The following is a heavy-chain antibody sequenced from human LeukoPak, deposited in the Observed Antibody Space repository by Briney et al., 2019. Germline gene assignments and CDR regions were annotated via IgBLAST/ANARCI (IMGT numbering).Heavy chain of an antibody. J-gene: IGHJ4*02. V-gene: IGHV3-11*04. CDR2: ISSSGSTI. D-gene: IGHD6-19*01. CDR1: GFTFNDYY. CDR3: ARVSGYSSGWYSGGKDY. Sequence: GGSLRLSCAASGFTFNDYYMSWIRQAPGKGLEWVSYISSSGSTIYYADSVKGRFTISRDNAKNSLYLQMNSLRAEDTAAYYCARVSGYSSGWYSGGKDYWGQGTLVTVSS.